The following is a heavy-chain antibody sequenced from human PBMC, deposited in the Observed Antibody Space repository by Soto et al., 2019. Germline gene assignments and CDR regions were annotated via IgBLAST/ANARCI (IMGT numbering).Heavy chain of an antibody. V-gene: IGHV4-30-4*08. J-gene: IGHJ4*02. CDR1: GGSISSGGYY. CDR3: ARFPRRIVGATSPFDY. Sequence: SETLSLTCTVSGGSISSGGYYWSWIRQHPGKGLEWIGYIYYSGSTYYNPSLESRVTISVDTSKNQFSLKLSSVTAADTAVYYCARFPRRIVGATSPFDYWGQGTLVTVSS. CDR2: IYYSGST. D-gene: IGHD1-26*01.